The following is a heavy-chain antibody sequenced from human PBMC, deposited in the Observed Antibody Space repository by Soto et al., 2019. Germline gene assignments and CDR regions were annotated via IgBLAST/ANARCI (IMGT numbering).Heavy chain of an antibody. J-gene: IGHJ4*02. V-gene: IGHV3-23*01. CDR3: AKGRGGSGSLPPRVDF. D-gene: IGHD3-10*01. CDR2: ISGGGDTT. CDR1: GFTFNNYA. Sequence: EVQLLESGGGLVQPGGSLRLSCAASGFTFNNYAMTWVRQAPGQGLEWVTAISGGGDTTSYADSVKGRITVSRDGSKNTLYLQMSRLRADDTALYYCAKGRGGSGSLPPRVDFWGQGTLVTVSS.